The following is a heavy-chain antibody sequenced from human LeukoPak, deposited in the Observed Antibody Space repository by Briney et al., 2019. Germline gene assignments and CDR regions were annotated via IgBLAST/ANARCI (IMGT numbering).Heavy chain of an antibody. CDR3: ARDLSPGDPLAAAGTFSFGY. Sequence: GGSLRLSCAASGFTFSSYSMNWVRQAPGKGLEWVSSISSSSSYIYYADSVKGRFTISRDNAKNSLYLQMNSLRAEDTAVYYCARDLSPGDPLAAAGTFSFGYWGQGTLVTVSS. J-gene: IGHJ4*02. CDR1: GFTFSSYS. V-gene: IGHV3-21*01. D-gene: IGHD6-13*01. CDR2: ISSSSSYI.